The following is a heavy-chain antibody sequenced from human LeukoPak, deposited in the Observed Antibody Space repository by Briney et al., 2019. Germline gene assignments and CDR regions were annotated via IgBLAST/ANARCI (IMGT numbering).Heavy chain of an antibody. V-gene: IGHV3-49*04. D-gene: IGHD6-19*01. CDR1: GFSSGNFA. CDR3: TRDLRYSSGWLPIDY. CDR2: IRSKAYGGTT. J-gene: IGHJ4*02. Sequence: GGSLRLSCAASGFSSGNFAMSWVRQAPGKGLEWVGFIRSKAYGGTTEYAASVKGRFTISRDDSKSIAYLQMNSLKTEDTAVYYCTRDLRYSSGWLPIDYWGQGTLVTVSS.